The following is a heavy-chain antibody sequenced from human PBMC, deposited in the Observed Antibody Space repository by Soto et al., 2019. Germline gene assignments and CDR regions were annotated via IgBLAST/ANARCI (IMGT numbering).Heavy chain of an antibody. D-gene: IGHD4-17*01. CDR3: ARSGDYTNYYYYYMDV. Sequence: QVQLQESGPGLVKPSETLSLTCTVSGDSISNYYWSWIRQPPGKGLEWIGYIYHSGSTKYNPSLKRRVPISVAPSKNQFSLRLSSVTAADSAVYYCARSGDYTNYYYYYMDVWGKGTTVTVSS. CDR2: IYHSGST. J-gene: IGHJ6*03. CDR1: GDSISNYY. V-gene: IGHV4-59*08.